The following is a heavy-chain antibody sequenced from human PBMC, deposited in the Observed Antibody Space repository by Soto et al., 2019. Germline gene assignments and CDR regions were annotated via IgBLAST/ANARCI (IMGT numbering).Heavy chain of an antibody. V-gene: IGHV1-46*01. Sequence: QVQLVQSGAGVKKPGASVKVSCKTSGYSFTNYYLHWVRQAPGQGLEWMGLINPSGISTSYAQKFQGRVTMTRDTSTSTVYMGLSSLRSEDTAVYYCAGSDNVVVAASSPVYFDYWGQGTLVTVSS. CDR2: INPSGIST. D-gene: IGHD2-15*01. J-gene: IGHJ4*02. CDR1: GYSFTNYY. CDR3: AGSDNVVVAASSPVYFDY.